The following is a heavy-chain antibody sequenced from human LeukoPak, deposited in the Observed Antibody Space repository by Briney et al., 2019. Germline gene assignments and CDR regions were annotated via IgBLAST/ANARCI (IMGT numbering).Heavy chain of an antibody. CDR1: GGSFNGYY. J-gene: IGHJ4*02. CDR2: INHSGST. D-gene: IGHD1-26*01. V-gene: IGHV4-34*01. CDR3: ARGRKQVGATSYFDY. Sequence: SETLSLTCAVYGGSFNGYYWSWIRQPPGKGLEWIEEINHSGSTNYNPSLKSRVTMSVDTSKNQFSLKLSSVTAADTAVYYCARGRKQVGATSYFDYWGQGTLVTVSS.